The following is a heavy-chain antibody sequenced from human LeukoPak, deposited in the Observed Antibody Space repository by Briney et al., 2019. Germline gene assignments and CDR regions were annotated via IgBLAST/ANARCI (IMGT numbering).Heavy chain of an antibody. CDR1: GFTFSNAW. CDR2: IKSKTDGGTT. Sequence: GGSLRLSCAASGFTFSNAWMSWVRQAPGKGLEWVGRIKSKTDGGTTDYAAPVKGGFTISRDDSKNTLYLQMNSLKTEDTAVYYCTAGDYDSSGYYYGSDYWGQGTLVTVSS. D-gene: IGHD3-22*01. CDR3: TAGDYDSSGYYYGSDY. J-gene: IGHJ4*02. V-gene: IGHV3-15*01.